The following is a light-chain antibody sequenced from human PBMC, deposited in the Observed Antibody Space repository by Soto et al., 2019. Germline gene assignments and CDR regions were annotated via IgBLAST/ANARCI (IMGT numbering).Light chain of an antibody. CDR3: QQYGSSLTWT. CDR2: GAS. Sequence: EIVLTQSPGTLSLSPGERATLSCRASQSVSSSYFAWYQQKPGEARRLLIYGASSSATGIPDRFSGSGFGTQFTLTISRLEPEDFAVYYFQQYGSSLTWTFGQGIKIEIK. CDR1: QSVSSSY. J-gene: IGKJ1*01. V-gene: IGKV3-20*01.